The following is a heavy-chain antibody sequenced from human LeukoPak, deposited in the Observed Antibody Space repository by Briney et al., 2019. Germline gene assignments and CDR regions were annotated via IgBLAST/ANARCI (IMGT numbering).Heavy chain of an antibody. D-gene: IGHD3-22*01. V-gene: IGHV5-51*01. CDR1: GYTFANYW. Sequence: GESLKISCMGSGYTFANYWIAWVRQMPGKGLEWMGIIYPGDSDTRYSPSFQGQVTISADKSISTAYLQWSSLKDSDTAMYYCARSAGDSSGYPDYWGQGTLVTVSS. J-gene: IGHJ4*02. CDR3: ARSAGDSSGYPDY. CDR2: IYPGDSDT.